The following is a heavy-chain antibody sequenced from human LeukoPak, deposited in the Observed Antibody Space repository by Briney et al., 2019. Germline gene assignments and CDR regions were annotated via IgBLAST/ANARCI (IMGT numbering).Heavy chain of an antibody. CDR2: TYNSGST. V-gene: IGHV4-59*01. Sequence: SETLSLTCTVSGGSISIYYWSWIRQPPGKGLEWIGYTYNSGSTNYNPSLKSRVTISVDTSKNQFSLRLTSVTAADTAVYYCARRDYYDSSFDYWGQGTLVTVSS. CDR3: ARRDYYDSSFDY. D-gene: IGHD3-22*01. CDR1: GGSISIYY. J-gene: IGHJ4*02.